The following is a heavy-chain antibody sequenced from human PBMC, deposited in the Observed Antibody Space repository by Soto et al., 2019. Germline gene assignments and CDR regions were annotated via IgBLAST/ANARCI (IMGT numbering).Heavy chain of an antibody. D-gene: IGHD6-13*01. CDR1: GGTFSSYA. V-gene: IGHV1-69*10. Sequence: ASVKVSCKASGGTFSSYAISWVRQAPGQGLEWMGGIIPILGIANYAQKFQGRVTITADKSTSTAYMELSSLRSEDTAVYYCARDVRTNSSSWYYFDYWGQGTLVTVSS. J-gene: IGHJ4*02. CDR2: IIPILGIA. CDR3: ARDVRTNSSSWYYFDY.